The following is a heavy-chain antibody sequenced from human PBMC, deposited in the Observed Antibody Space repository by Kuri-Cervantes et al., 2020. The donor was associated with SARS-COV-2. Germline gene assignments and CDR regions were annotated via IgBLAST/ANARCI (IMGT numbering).Heavy chain of an antibody. V-gene: IGHV3-74*01. CDR1: GFTFSRYA. D-gene: IGHD3-3*01. Sequence: GGSLRLSCAASGFTFSRYAMHWVRQAPGKGLVWVSRINSDGSSTSYADSVKGRFTISRDNAKNTLYLQMNSLRAEDTAVYYCARDPGYDFWSGYYPRGFDPWGQGTLVTVSS. J-gene: IGHJ5*02. CDR3: ARDPGYDFWSGYYPRGFDP. CDR2: INSDGSST.